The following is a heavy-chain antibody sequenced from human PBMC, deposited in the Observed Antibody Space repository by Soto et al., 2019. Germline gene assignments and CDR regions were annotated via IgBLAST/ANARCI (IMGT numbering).Heavy chain of an antibody. CDR1: GYTFTSYD. D-gene: IGHD3-10*01. Sequence: QVQLVQSGAEVKKPGASVKVSCKASGYTFTSYDINWVRQATGQGLEWMGWMNANSGNTGYAQKFQGRVTMTRNTSISTAYMELSSLRSEDTAVYYCARGPMVRGVPSYYYYYMDVWGKGTTVTVSS. V-gene: IGHV1-8*01. CDR3: ARGPMVRGVPSYYYYYMDV. CDR2: MNANSGNT. J-gene: IGHJ6*03.